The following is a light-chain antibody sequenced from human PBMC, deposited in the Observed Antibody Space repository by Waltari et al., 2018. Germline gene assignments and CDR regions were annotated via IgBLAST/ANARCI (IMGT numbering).Light chain of an antibody. CDR3: GSYRSGGSVL. J-gene: IGLJ2*01. CDR1: SSDIGGYNG. Sequence: QSALTQPPSVSKSLGQSVTISCTGTSSDIGGYNGVSWYQQHSGTAPRLLIYEVSKRAEGVGDRFSGSKSDNTASLTIAGRQAEDEADYDGGSYRSGGSVLFGGGTRLTVL. CDR2: EVS. V-gene: IGLV2-8*02.